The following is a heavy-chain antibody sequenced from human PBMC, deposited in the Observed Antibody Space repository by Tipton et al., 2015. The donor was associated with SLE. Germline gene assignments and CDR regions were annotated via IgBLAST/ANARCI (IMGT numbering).Heavy chain of an antibody. CDR3: ARLTPWGYDY. D-gene: IGHD7-27*01. Sequence: TLSLTCTVSNGSINAYYWSWIRQPPGKGLEYIGHVYYLGATNYSPSLKSRVAMSVDTSKNQFSLRLRSVTAADTAVYFCARLTPWGYDYWGQGTLVTVSS. CDR1: NGSINAYY. V-gene: IGHV4-59*08. J-gene: IGHJ4*02. CDR2: VYYLGAT.